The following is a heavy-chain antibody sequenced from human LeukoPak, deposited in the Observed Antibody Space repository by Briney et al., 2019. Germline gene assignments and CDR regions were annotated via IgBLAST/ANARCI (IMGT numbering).Heavy chain of an antibody. J-gene: IGHJ4*02. CDR3: TTDPSSIAARPRVDY. CDR1: GFTFSNAW. CDR2: IKSKTDGGTT. D-gene: IGHD6-6*01. Sequence: GGSLRLSCAASGFTFSNAWMSWVRQAPGKGLEWVGRIKSKTDGGTTDYAAPVKGRFTISRDDSKSTLYLQMNSLKTEDTAMYYCTTDPSSIAARPRVDYWGQGTLVTVSS. V-gene: IGHV3-15*01.